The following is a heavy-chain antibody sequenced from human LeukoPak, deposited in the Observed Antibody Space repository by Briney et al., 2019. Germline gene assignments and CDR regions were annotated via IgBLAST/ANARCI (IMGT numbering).Heavy chain of an antibody. CDR2: INSDGSST. CDR3: ARGGGYSSGLNDY. V-gene: IGHV3-74*01. D-gene: IGHD6-19*01. Sequence: GGSLRLSYAASGFTFSSYWMHWVRQAPGKGLVWVSRINSDGSSTSYADSVKGRFTISRDNAKNTLYLQMNSLRAEDTAVYYCARGGGYSSGLNDYWGQGTLVTVSS. CDR1: GFTFSSYW. J-gene: IGHJ4*02.